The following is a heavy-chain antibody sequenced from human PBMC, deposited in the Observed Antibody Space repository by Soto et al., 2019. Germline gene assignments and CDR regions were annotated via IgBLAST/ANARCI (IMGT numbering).Heavy chain of an antibody. CDR2: IYYSGST. J-gene: IGHJ6*02. D-gene: IGHD1-26*01. V-gene: IGHV4-31*03. Sequence: TLSLTCTVSGGSISSGGYYWSWIRQHPGKGLEWIGYIYYSGSTYYNPSLKSRVTISVDTSKNQFSLKLSSVTAADTAVYYCARAPSGYYYYYGMDVWGQGTTVTVSS. CDR1: GGSISSGGYY. CDR3: ARAPSGYYYYYGMDV.